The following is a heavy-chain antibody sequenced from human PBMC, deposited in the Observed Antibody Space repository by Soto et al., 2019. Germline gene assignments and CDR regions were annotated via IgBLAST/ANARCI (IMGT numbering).Heavy chain of an antibody. CDR2: ISSSSSYT. V-gene: IGHV3-11*06. D-gene: IGHD5-12*01. J-gene: IGHJ3*02. Sequence: PGGSLRLSCAASGFTFSDYYMSWIRQAPGKGLEWVSYISSSSSYTNYADSVKGRFTISRDNAKNSLYLQMNSLRAEDTAVYYCARQPPPRGYGGYDRGFAFDIWGQGTMVTVSS. CDR1: GFTFSDYY. CDR3: ARQPPPRGYGGYDRGFAFDI.